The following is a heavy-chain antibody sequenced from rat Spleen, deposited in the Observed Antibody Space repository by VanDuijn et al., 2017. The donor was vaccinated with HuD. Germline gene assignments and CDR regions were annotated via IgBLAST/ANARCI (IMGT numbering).Heavy chain of an antibody. Sequence: EVQLVESGGGLVQPGRSLKLSCAASGFTFSNYGMAWVRQAPTKGLEWVASISTGGGNTYYRDSVKGRFTISRDNAKSTLYLQMDSLRSEDTATYYCARRYSSYIPFDYWGQGVMVTVSS. J-gene: IGHJ2*01. V-gene: IGHV5S13*01. CDR2: ISTGGGNT. CDR1: GFTFSNYG. D-gene: IGHD1-2*01. CDR3: ARRYSSYIPFDY.